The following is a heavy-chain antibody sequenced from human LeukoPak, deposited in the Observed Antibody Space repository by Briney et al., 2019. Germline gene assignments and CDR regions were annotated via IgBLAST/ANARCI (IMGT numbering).Heavy chain of an antibody. CDR1: GGSISSYY. Sequence: SETLSLTCTVSGGSISSYYWSWIRQPPGKGLEWIGYIYYSGSTNYNPSLKSRVTISVDTSKNQFSLKLSSVTAADTAVYYCARADSTTMVRGEVGAFDIWGQGTMVTVSS. CDR2: IYYSGST. D-gene: IGHD3-10*01. J-gene: IGHJ3*02. CDR3: ARADSTTMVRGEVGAFDI. V-gene: IGHV4-59*01.